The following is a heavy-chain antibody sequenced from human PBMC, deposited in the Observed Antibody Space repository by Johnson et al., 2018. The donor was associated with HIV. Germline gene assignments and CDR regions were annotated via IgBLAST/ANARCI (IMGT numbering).Heavy chain of an antibody. CDR1: AFTFSRYA. CDR2: ISGSGGTT. Sequence: VQLVESGGGLEQPGGSLRLSCVASAFTFSRYAMSWVRQAPGKGLEWVPSISGSGGTTDYADSVKGRFTISRDNSKNTLYLQMNSLRAEDRAVYYCAREPLVPDGFDIWGQGTMVTVSS. CDR3: AREPLVPDGFDI. J-gene: IGHJ3*02. V-gene: IGHV3-23*04. D-gene: IGHD6-13*01.